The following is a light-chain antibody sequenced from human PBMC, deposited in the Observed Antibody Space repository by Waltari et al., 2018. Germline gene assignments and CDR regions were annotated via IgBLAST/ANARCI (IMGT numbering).Light chain of an antibody. Sequence: EIMSTQSPGTLSLSPGERATLSCRASQTISKYLAWYQQKPGQAPSLLIYDASRRATGTPDRFSGSGSGTDFSLTISRLEPEDFAVYYCQKYGSLPATFGQGTKVEIK. CDR3: QKYGSLPAT. CDR2: DAS. CDR1: QTISKY. V-gene: IGKV3-20*01. J-gene: IGKJ1*01.